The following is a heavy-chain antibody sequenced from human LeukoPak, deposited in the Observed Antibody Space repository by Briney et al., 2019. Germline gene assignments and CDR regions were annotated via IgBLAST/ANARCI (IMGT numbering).Heavy chain of an antibody. Sequence: SETLSLSCTVSGGSISSHYWSWIRQPLGKGLEWIGYIYYSGSTNYNPSLKSRVTISVDTSKNQFSLKLSSVTAADTAVYYCARVYSSSWYQYFDYWGQGTLVTVSS. CDR2: IYYSGST. D-gene: IGHD6-13*01. J-gene: IGHJ4*02. CDR1: GGSISSHY. V-gene: IGHV4-59*11. CDR3: ARVYSSSWYQYFDY.